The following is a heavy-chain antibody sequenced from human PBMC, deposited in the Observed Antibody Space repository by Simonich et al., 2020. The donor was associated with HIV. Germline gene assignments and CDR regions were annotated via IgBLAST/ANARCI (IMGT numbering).Heavy chain of an antibody. J-gene: IGHJ4*02. D-gene: IGHD3-10*01. CDR1: GFTFVDYA. Sequence: EVQLVESGGGVVQPGRSLRLSCAASGFTFVDYAMNGVRQAPGKCLVYVSGISWNSGSIGYADSVKGRFTISRDNAKNSLYLQMNSLRAEDTALYYCAKDKGAYYGSGSPVYWGQGTLVTVSS. CDR2: ISWNSGSI. V-gene: IGHV3-9*01. CDR3: AKDKGAYYGSGSPVY.